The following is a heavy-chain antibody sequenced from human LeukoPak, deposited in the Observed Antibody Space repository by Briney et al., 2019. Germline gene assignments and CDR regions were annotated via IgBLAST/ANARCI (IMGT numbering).Heavy chain of an antibody. D-gene: IGHD3-3*01. Sequence: GGSLRLSCAASGFTVSSNYMSWVRQAPGKGLEWVSSISSSSSYIYYADSVKGRFTISRDNAKNSLYLQMNSLRAEDTAVCYCAREIFWSGYYSNLHFDYWGQGTLVTVSS. J-gene: IGHJ4*02. CDR3: AREIFWSGYYSNLHFDY. V-gene: IGHV3-21*01. CDR1: GFTVSSNY. CDR2: ISSSSSYI.